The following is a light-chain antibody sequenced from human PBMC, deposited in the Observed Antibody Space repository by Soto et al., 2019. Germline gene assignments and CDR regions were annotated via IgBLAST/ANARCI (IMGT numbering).Light chain of an antibody. Sequence: QSALTQPASVSGSPGQSITISCTGTSSDVGGYNYVSWYQQHPGKAPKLMISEVSNRPSGVSNRFSGSKSGNTASLTISGLQAEDEADYYCSSYTSSSTLPFGTGTKVTVL. CDR1: SSDVGGYNY. CDR3: SSYTSSSTLP. V-gene: IGLV2-14*01. J-gene: IGLJ1*01. CDR2: EVS.